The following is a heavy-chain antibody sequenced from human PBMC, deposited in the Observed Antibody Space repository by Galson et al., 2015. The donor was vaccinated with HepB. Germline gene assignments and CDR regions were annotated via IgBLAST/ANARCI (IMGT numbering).Heavy chain of an antibody. Sequence: SLRLSCAASGFTFSSYAMTWVRQAPGKGLEWVSGINSGGSSTYYADSVKGRFTISRDNSKNTLSLQMNSLKAEDTAIYYCAKVGRDDNSDSSGYYFFNSWGQGTLVTVSS. J-gene: IGHJ4*02. CDR2: INSGGSST. V-gene: IGHV3-23*01. D-gene: IGHD3-22*01. CDR3: AKVGRDDNSDSSGYYFFNS. CDR1: GFTFSSYA.